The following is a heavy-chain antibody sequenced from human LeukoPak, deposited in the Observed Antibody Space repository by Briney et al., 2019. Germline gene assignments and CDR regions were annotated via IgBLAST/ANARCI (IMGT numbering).Heavy chain of an antibody. D-gene: IGHD5-24*01. CDR1: GYTFTSYG. V-gene: IGHV1-18*01. CDR3: ARDGYRDYYYMDV. Sequence: SVKVSCKASGYTFTSYGISWVRQAPGRGLEWMGWISAYNGNTNYAQKFQGRVTITADKSTSTAYMELSSLRSEDTAVYYCARDGYRDYYYMDVWGKGTTVTVSS. CDR2: ISAYNGNT. J-gene: IGHJ6*03.